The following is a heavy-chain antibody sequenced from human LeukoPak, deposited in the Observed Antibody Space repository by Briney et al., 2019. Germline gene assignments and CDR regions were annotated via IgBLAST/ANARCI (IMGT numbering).Heavy chain of an antibody. Sequence: PSETLSLTCIVSGGSISSSSYYWGWIRQPPGKGLEWIGSIYYSGSTYYNPSLKSRVTISVDTSKNQFSLKLSSVTAADTAVYYCARGLEVAGNYFDYWGQGTLVTVSS. CDR3: ARGLEVAGNYFDY. CDR1: GGSISSSSYY. V-gene: IGHV4-39*01. J-gene: IGHJ4*02. CDR2: IYYSGST. D-gene: IGHD6-19*01.